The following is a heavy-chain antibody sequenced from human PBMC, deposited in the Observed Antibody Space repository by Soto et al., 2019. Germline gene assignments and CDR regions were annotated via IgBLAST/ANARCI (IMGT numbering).Heavy chain of an antibody. J-gene: IGHJ4*02. CDR1: GFTFNTYS. CDR2: IWYDGTQK. CDR3: ARAGGTTVTGLWHFDS. V-gene: IGHV3-33*01. D-gene: IGHD4-17*01. Sequence: GGSLRLSCEASGFTFNTYSIHLGRHPPCKGLEWLAAIWYDGTQKYYADSVKGRFIISRDNSKKTLYLEMNSLRAEDTAVYYCARAGGTTVTGLWHFDSWGQGTLVTVSS.